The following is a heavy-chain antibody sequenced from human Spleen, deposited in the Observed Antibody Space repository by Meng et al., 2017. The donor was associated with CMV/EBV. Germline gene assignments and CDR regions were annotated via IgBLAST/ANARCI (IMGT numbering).Heavy chain of an antibody. J-gene: IGHJ3*02. D-gene: IGHD1-1*01. CDR3: AREVGNNCCYFFDI. V-gene: IGHV3-7*01. Sequence: GESLKISCAASGFTFTTNAMSWVRQAPGKGLEWVAVIDEDGSETYYADSVKGRFTISRDNSKNTLYLQMNSLRAEDTAVYYCAREVGNNCCYFFDIWGQGTMVTVSS. CDR2: IDEDGSET. CDR1: GFTFTTNA.